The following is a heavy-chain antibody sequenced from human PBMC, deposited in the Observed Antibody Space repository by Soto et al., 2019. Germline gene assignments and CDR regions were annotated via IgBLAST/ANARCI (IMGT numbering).Heavy chain of an antibody. CDR2: LYYRGST. V-gene: IGHV4-39*02. J-gene: IGHJ4*02. Sequence: QLQLQESGPGLVKPSETLSLTCTVSGGSISSSSYYWGWIRQPPGKGLEWIGSLYYRGSTYYNPSLKSRVTISVDTAKNHFSLKLSSVTAADTAVYYCARISITIFGVVISVDYWGQGTLVTVSS. CDR1: GGSISSSSYY. CDR3: ARISITIFGVVISVDY. D-gene: IGHD3-3*01.